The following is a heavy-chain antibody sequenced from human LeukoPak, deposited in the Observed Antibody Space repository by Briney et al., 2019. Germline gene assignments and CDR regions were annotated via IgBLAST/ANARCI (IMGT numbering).Heavy chain of an antibody. J-gene: IGHJ4*02. CDR2: ISYDGSYK. CDR1: GFILTSYG. V-gene: IGHV3-33*05. D-gene: IGHD3/OR15-3a*01. Sequence: GGSLRLSCAASGFILTSYGMHWVRQAPGKGLEWVAGISYDGSYKYFADSVKGRFTISRDTSKNTLYLQMNSLRTEDTAVYYCARDLAFFGLSPGGQGTLVTVSS. CDR3: ARDLAFFGLSP.